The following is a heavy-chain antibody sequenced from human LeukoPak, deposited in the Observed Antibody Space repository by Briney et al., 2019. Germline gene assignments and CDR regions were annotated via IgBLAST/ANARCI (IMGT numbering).Heavy chain of an antibody. J-gene: IGHJ4*02. CDR2: IRYDGSNK. CDR1: GFTFSSYG. V-gene: IGHV3-30*02. D-gene: IGHD2-2*01. Sequence: GGSLRLSCAASGFTFSSYGMNWVRRAPGKGLEWVAFIRYDGSNKYYADSVKGRFTISRDNSKNTLYLQMNSLRAEDTAVYYCAKESTSAYGFDYWGQGTLVTVSS. CDR3: AKESTSAYGFDY.